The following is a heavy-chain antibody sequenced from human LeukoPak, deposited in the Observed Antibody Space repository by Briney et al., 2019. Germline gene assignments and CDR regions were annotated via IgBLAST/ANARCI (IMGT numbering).Heavy chain of an antibody. CDR1: GFIFSAYW. V-gene: IGHV3-74*01. D-gene: IGHD5-12*01. Sequence: GGSLRLSCAASGFIFSAYWMHWVRQAPGKGLVWVARINSDGSTTTYADSVKGRFTISRDNAKNTLYLQMNSLRVEDTAVYYCASPTARYSGYDWDYFDYWGQGALVTVSS. CDR2: INSDGSTT. J-gene: IGHJ4*02. CDR3: ASPTARYSGYDWDYFDY.